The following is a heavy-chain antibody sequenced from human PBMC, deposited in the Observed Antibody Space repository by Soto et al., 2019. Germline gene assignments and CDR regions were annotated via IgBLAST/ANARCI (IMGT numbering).Heavy chain of an antibody. D-gene: IGHD2-8*01. J-gene: IGHJ5*02. CDR1: GDSFTNYA. Sequence: QVLLVQSGAEMKQPGSSVSVSCKASGDSFTNYAFTWVRQAPGQGPEWLGGIILALGTPHYSQSLQGRLTITADESSSTVYMELGSLRLDDTAVYYCGRYCTNTKCRGGYDLDLWGQVNLLTVSS. CDR2: IILALGTP. CDR3: GRYCTNTKCRGGYDLDL. V-gene: IGHV1-69*01.